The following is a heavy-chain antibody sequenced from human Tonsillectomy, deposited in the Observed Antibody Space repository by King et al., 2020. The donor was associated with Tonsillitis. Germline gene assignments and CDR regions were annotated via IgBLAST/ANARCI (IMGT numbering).Heavy chain of an antibody. Sequence: QLVQSGAEAKKPGASVKVSCKASGYTFTDYFIHWVRQAPGQGLEWMGWINPSSGGTNFAQKFQGRVTMTRDTSLTTAYMELSRLRSDDTAVYYCARDPLRPNSLNWFDPWGQGTRVTVSS. J-gene: IGHJ5*02. D-gene: IGHD1/OR15-1a*01. CDR3: ARDPLRPNSLNWFDP. V-gene: IGHV1-2*02. CDR1: GYTFTDYF. CDR2: INPSSGGT.